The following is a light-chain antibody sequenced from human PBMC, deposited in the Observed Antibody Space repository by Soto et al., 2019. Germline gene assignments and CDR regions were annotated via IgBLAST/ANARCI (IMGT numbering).Light chain of an antibody. Sequence: EIGLKQSPGTLSLSPGERATLFCRASQSVGSDYLAWYQQKPGQAPRIIIFGASGRATGIPDRFSGSGSGTDFTLTISRLEPEDFAVYYCQQYGSLSWTFGQGTKVDIK. V-gene: IGKV3-20*01. CDR2: GAS. J-gene: IGKJ1*01. CDR1: QSVGSDY. CDR3: QQYGSLSWT.